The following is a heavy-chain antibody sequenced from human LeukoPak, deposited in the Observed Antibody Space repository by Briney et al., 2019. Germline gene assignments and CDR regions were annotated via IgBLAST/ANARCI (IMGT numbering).Heavy chain of an antibody. D-gene: IGHD3-3*01. V-gene: IGHV1-2*06. CDR3: ARIWIKSGYCYFDY. Sequence: ASVTVSCTASGYTFTVYYIHWVRQAPGQGLEWMGRINPNSGDTNYAQKFQGRVTMTRDTSISTAYMELSRLRSDDTAVYYCARIWIKSGYCYFDYWGQGTLVTVPS. CDR2: INPNSGDT. J-gene: IGHJ4*02. CDR1: GYTFTVYY.